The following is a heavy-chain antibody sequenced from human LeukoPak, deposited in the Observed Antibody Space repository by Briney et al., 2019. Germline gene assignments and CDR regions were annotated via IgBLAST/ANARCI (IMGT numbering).Heavy chain of an antibody. V-gene: IGHV3-30*02. CDR2: IRYDGSNK. CDR3: AKGSKGVVFTRDLYMDV. J-gene: IGHJ6*03. D-gene: IGHD3-3*01. Sequence: GGSLRLSCAASGFTFSSYGMHWVRQAPGKGLERVAFIRYDGSNKYYADSVKGRFTISRDNSMDTLYLQMNSLRAEDTAVYYCAKGSKGVVFTRDLYMDVWGKGTTVTISS. CDR1: GFTFSSYG.